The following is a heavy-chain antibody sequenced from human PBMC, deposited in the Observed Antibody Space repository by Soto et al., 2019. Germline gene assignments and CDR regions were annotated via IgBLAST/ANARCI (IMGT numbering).Heavy chain of an antibody. D-gene: IGHD2-2*02. Sequence: GESLKISCKGSGYSFTSYWISWVRQMPGKGLEWMGRIDPSDSYTNYSPSFQGHVTISADKSISTAYLQWSSLKASDTAMYYCARQMEYCSITGCYMRYYYGMEVWGQGTRSPSP. CDR1: GYSFTSYW. V-gene: IGHV5-10-1*01. J-gene: IGHJ6*02. CDR3: ARQMEYCSITGCYMRYYYGMEV. CDR2: IDPSDSYT.